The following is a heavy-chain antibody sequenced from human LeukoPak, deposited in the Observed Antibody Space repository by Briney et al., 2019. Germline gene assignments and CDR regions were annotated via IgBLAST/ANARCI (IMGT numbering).Heavy chain of an antibody. D-gene: IGHD3-22*01. CDR3: ARNLPDYYDSSGLGGAFDI. Sequence: GESLKISCKGSGYSFTSYWIGWVRQMPGKGLEWMGIIYPGDSDTRYSPSFQGQVTISADKPISTAYLQWSSLKASDTAMYYCARNLPDYYDSSGLGGAFDIWGQGTMVTVSS. V-gene: IGHV5-51*01. CDR2: IYPGDSDT. CDR1: GYSFTSYW. J-gene: IGHJ3*02.